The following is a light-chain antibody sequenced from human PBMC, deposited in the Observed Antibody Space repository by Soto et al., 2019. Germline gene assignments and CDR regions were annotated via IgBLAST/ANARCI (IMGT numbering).Light chain of an antibody. J-gene: IGKJ4*01. CDR2: GAS. Sequence: RVLTQSPGTLSLSPGERATLSCRASQSVSSSYLAWYQQKPGQAPRLLIYGASSRATGIPDRFSGSGSGTDFTLTISRLEPEDFAVYYCQQYGSSPLTFGGGTKVEIK. V-gene: IGKV3-20*01. CDR3: QQYGSSPLT. CDR1: QSVSSSY.